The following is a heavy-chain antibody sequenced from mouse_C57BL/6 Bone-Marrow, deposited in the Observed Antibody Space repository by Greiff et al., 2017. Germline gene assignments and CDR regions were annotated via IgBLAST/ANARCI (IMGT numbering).Heavy chain of an antibody. V-gene: IGHV1-69*01. CDR3: AREGLRRAWFAY. D-gene: IGHD2-4*01. CDR2: IDPSDSYT. J-gene: IGHJ3*01. Sequence: QVHVKQPGAELVMPGASVKLSCKASGYTFTSYWMHWVKQRPGQGLEWIGEIDPSDSYTNYNQKFKGKSTLTVDKSSSTAYMQLSSLTSEDSAVYYCAREGLRRAWFAYWCQGTLVTVSA. CDR1: GYTFTSYW.